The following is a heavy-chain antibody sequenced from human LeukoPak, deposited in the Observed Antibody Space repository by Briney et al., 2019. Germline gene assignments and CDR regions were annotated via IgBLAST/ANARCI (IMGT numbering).Heavy chain of an antibody. J-gene: IGHJ4*02. Sequence: SETLSLTCTVSGGSISSYYWSWIRQPPGKGLEWIGYIYYSGNTDSNPSLKSRVTISVDTSKNQFSLKLSSVTAADTAVYYCARTHCSGGSCHFDYWGQGTLVTVSS. CDR2: IYYSGNT. CDR3: ARTHCSGGSCHFDY. D-gene: IGHD2-15*01. V-gene: IGHV4-59*08. CDR1: GGSISSYY.